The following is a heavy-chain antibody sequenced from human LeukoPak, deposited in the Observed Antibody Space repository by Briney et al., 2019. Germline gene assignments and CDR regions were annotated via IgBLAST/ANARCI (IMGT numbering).Heavy chain of an antibody. CDR1: AYSISSGYY. D-gene: IGHD2-15*01. CDR3: ARDEGYCSGGRCYPSGMNV. J-gene: IGHJ6*04. Sequence: PSETLSLTCSVSAYSISSGYYWGWVRPPPGKGLEWIWSIFHSGSISYNPSLKSRVTISVDMAKNQFSLNLSSVTAADTAVYYCARDEGYCSGGRCYPSGMNVWGKGTTVTVSS. V-gene: IGHV4-38-2*02. CDR2: IFHSGSI.